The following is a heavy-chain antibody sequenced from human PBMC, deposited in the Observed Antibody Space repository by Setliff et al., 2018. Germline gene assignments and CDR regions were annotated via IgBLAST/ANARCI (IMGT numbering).Heavy chain of an antibody. J-gene: IGHJ6*03. Sequence: PGGSLRLSCTASGFTFSNYWMHWVRQAPGKGLEWVANIRQDGSKTYYVDSVKGRFTISRDNAENSLFLQMNSLRTEDTAVYYCAREKGIERDGYYDYYQYCMDVWGKGTPVTVSS. V-gene: IGHV3-7*01. CDR2: IRQDGSKT. CDR1: GFTFSNYW. D-gene: IGHD1-26*01. CDR3: AREKGIERDGYYDYYQYCMDV.